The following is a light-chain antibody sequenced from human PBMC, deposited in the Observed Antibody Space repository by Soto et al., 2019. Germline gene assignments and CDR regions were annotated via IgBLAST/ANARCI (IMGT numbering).Light chain of an antibody. J-gene: IGKJ4*01. CDR1: QSISSL. V-gene: IGKV1-5*03. Sequence: DIQVTQSPSTLSAYVGNRFTITCQASQSISSLLAWYQQKPGKASKLLIYGASTLESGVPSRFSGTGSGTEFTLTIASLQPDDFGTYYCQQYTTFLLTFGGGTKV. CDR3: QQYTTFLLT. CDR2: GAS.